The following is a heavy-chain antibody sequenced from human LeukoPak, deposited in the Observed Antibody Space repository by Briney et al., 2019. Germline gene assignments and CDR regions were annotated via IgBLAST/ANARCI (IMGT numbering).Heavy chain of an antibody. CDR2: ISGSGDST. Sequence: AGGSLRLSCAGSGFIFSSYVMSWVRQAPGKGLDWVSVISGSGDSTYYADSVKGRFTISRDNSKNTLYLQMNSLRAEDTAVYYCARVGQLLWRDYGMDVWGQGTTVTVSS. CDR1: GFIFSSYV. J-gene: IGHJ6*02. D-gene: IGHD4-23*01. V-gene: IGHV3-23*01. CDR3: ARVGQLLWRDYGMDV.